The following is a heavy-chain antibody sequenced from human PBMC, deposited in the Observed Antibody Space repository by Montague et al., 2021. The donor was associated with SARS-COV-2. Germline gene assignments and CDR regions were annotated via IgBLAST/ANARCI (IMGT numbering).Heavy chain of an antibody. Sequence: SLRLSCAASRFTFSNYEMNWVRQAPGKGLEWISYIDFSANAIYYADSVKGRFTISRDNAKNSLYLQMDSLGVEDMAIYYCARDGPRHLPPSDLDYWGRGTLVTVSS. J-gene: IGHJ4*02. CDR2: IDFSANAI. CDR3: ARDGPRHLPPSDLDY. CDR1: RFTFSNYE. V-gene: IGHV3-48*03. D-gene: IGHD1-14*01.